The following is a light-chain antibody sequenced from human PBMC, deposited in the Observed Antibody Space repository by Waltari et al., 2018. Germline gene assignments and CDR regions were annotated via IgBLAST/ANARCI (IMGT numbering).Light chain of an antibody. CDR3: QQYYSNQNT. Sequence: EIVMTQSPATLSVSPGERATLSCRASQSVSSNLVWYQQKPGQAPRLLIYGASTRATGIPARFSGSGSGTEFTLTISSLQSEDVAVYYCQQYYSNQNTFGQGTKLEIK. CDR1: QSVSSN. V-gene: IGKV3-15*01. CDR2: GAS. J-gene: IGKJ2*01.